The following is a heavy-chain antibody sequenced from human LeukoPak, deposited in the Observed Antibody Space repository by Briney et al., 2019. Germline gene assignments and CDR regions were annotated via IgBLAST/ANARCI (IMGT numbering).Heavy chain of an antibody. CDR1: GGSFSGYY. J-gene: IGHJ4*02. CDR2: INHSGST. V-gene: IGHV4-34*01. CDR3: ARLAWDSSWFGHGIDY. D-gene: IGHD6-13*01. Sequence: SETLSLTCAVYGGSFSGYYWSWIRQPPGKGLEWIGEINHSGSTNYNPSLKSRVTISVDTSKDQFSLKLSSVTAADTAVYYCARLAWDSSWFGHGIDYWGQGTLVTVSS.